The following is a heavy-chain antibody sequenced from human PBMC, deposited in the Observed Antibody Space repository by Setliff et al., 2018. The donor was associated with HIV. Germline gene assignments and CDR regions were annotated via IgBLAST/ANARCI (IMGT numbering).Heavy chain of an antibody. V-gene: IGHV1-69-2*01. CDR2: VDPEDGET. CDR1: GYTFTNYF. Sequence: ASVKVSCKASGYTFTNYFMHWVRQAPGEGLERVGRVDPEDGETRYAMKFQGSVTISADTSTDTTYLSLTSLRSQDTAVYYCATVRIVGATEFDYWGQGTVVT. J-gene: IGHJ4*02. D-gene: IGHD1-26*01. CDR3: ATVRIVGATEFDY.